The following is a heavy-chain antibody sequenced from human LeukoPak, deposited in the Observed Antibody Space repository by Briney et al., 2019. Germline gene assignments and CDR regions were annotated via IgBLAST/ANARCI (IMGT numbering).Heavy chain of an antibody. Sequence: ASVKVSCKASGYAFTGYYMHWVRQAPGQGLEWMGWINPNSGVTNYAQNFQGRVTMTRDTSISTAFMELTSLRPDDTAVYYCARDPKAQLLLDYWGQGTLVTVSS. D-gene: IGHD2-2*01. CDR3: ARDPKAQLLLDY. CDR1: GYAFTGYY. V-gene: IGHV1-2*02. J-gene: IGHJ4*02. CDR2: INPNSGVT.